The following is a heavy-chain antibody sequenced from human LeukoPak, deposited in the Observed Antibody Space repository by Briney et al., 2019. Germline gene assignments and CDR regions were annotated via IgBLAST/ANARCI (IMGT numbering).Heavy chain of an antibody. CDR2: ISSSASTI. CDR1: GFTFSDYY. D-gene: IGHD2-15*01. Sequence: PEGSLRLSCAASGFTFSDYYMSWIRQAPGMGLEWVSYISSSASTIYYADFVKGRFTISRDSAKNSLYLQMNSLRAEDTAMYYCARRYCSGGSCYFDYWGQGTLVTVSS. CDR3: ARRYCSGGSCYFDY. J-gene: IGHJ4*02. V-gene: IGHV3-11*01.